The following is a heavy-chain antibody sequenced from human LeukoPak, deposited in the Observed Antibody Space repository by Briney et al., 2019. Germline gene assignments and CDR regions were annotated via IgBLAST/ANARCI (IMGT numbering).Heavy chain of an antibody. D-gene: IGHD1-26*01. Sequence: ASVKVSCKASGYTFTSYYMHWVRQDPGQGLEWMGGIIPIFGTANYAQKFQGRVTITADKSTSTAYMELSSLRSEDTAVYYCAKEGASGRYYIGAFDVWGQGTVVTVSS. V-gene: IGHV1-69*06. CDR1: GYTFTSYY. J-gene: IGHJ3*01. CDR3: AKEGASGRYYIGAFDV. CDR2: IIPIFGTA.